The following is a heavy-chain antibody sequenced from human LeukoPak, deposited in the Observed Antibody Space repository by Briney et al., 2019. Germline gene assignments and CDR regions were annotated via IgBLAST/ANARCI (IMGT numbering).Heavy chain of an antibody. D-gene: IGHD1-26*01. J-gene: IGHJ4*02. CDR2: IYYNGSP. Sequence: KPSETLSLTCTVSGDSISSSGCYWGWLRQPPGKGLEWIGSIYYNGSPYYSASLKSRVTISVDTSKNQFSLKLTSVTAADTAVYYCARIVPRYSATYHKFDYWGRGTLVTVSP. CDR3: ARIVPRYSATYHKFDY. CDR1: GDSISSSGCY. V-gene: IGHV4-39*01.